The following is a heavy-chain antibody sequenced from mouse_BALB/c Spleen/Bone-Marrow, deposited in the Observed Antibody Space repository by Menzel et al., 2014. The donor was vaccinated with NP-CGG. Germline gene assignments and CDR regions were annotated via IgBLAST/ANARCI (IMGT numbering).Heavy chain of an antibody. D-gene: IGHD2-14*01. CDR3: ARHHRYAYYFDY. Sequence: QVRLKQSGSVLVRPGASVKLSCKASGYTFTNSWIHWAKQRPGQGLEWIGEIHPNSGNTNFNEKFKVKATLTVDTSSSTAYVDLSSLTAEDSTVYYCARHHRYAYYFDYWGQGTTLTVSS. CDR1: GYTFTNSW. CDR2: IHPNSGNT. V-gene: IGHV1S130*01. J-gene: IGHJ2*01.